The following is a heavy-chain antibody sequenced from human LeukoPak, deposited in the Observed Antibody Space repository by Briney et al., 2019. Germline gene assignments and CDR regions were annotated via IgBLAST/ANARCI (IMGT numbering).Heavy chain of an antibody. V-gene: IGHV4-39*07. CDR1: GGSISSYY. Sequence: SETLSLTCTVSGGSISSYYWGWVRQPPGKGLEWIGTMYYSGSTYYNPSLKSRVTISVDTSKNQFSLKLSSVTAADTAVYYCARDRDYYGSGSCYFDFWGQGSLVTVSS. CDR2: MYYSGST. D-gene: IGHD3-10*01. CDR3: ARDRDYYGSGSCYFDF. J-gene: IGHJ4*02.